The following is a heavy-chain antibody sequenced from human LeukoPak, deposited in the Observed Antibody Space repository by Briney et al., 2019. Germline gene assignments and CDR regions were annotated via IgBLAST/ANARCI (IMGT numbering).Heavy chain of an antibody. J-gene: IGHJ4*02. D-gene: IGHD2-2*02. V-gene: IGHV3-30*02. CDR1: GFTFSRLG. Sequence: GGSLRLSCATSGFTFSRLGMQWVRQAPGKGLEWVAVIHNDGTMGQYADSVKGRFTISKDFSQDTLYLQMNSLRDDDTAVYYCAKEALYQLLYGYFDYWGQGTLVTVSS. CDR3: AKEALYQLLYGYFDY. CDR2: IHNDGTMG.